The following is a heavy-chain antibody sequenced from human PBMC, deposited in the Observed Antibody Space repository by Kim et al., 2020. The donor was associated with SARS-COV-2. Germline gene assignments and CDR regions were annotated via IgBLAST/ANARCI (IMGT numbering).Heavy chain of an antibody. V-gene: IGHV3-30-3*01. CDR1: GFTFSSYA. Sequence: GGSLRLSCAASGFTFSSYAMHWVRQSPGKGLEWVALISYDGNKKFYADSVKGRFTISRDSSKNTLYLQMNSLRPEDTAVYYCARDRYGSGIYPMSGDTFDIWGQGTMVTVSS. D-gene: IGHD3-10*01. CDR3: ARDRYGSGIYPMSGDTFDI. J-gene: IGHJ3*02. CDR2: ISYDGNKK.